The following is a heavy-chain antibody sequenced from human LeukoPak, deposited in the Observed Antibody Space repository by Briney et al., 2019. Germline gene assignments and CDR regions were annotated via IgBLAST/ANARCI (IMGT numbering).Heavy chain of an antibody. V-gene: IGHV3-11*04. Sequence: GGSLRLSCAASGFTFSDYYMSWIRQAPGKGLEWVSYISSSGNTIYYADPVKGRFTISRDNAKNSLYLQMNSLRAEDTAVYYCACRYYGSLNVDYWGQGTLVTVSS. J-gene: IGHJ4*02. CDR2: ISSSGNTI. D-gene: IGHD3-10*01. CDR1: GFTFSDYY. CDR3: ACRYYGSLNVDY.